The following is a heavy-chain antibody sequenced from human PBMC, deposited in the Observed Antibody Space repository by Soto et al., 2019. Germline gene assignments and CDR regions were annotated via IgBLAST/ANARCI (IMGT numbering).Heavy chain of an antibody. Sequence: PSETLSLTCTVSGGSISSYYWSWIRQPPGKGLEWIGYIYYSGSTNYNPSLKSRVTISVDTSKNQFSLKLSSVTAADTAVYYCARTPHYDILTGYQYYFDYWGQGTLVTVSS. J-gene: IGHJ4*02. CDR1: GGSISSYY. CDR3: ARTPHYDILTGYQYYFDY. V-gene: IGHV4-59*01. D-gene: IGHD3-9*01. CDR2: IYYSGST.